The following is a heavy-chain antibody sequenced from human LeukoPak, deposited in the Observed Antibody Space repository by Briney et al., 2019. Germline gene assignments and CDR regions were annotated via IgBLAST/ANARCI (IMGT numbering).Heavy chain of an antibody. Sequence: SETLSLTCTVSGGSISSYYWSWIRQPAGKGLEWIGRIYTSGSTNYNPSLKSRVTMSVDTSKNQFSLKLSSVTAADTAVYYCARDDSSGWYKTWGFDYWGQGTLVTVSS. CDR2: IYTSGST. CDR1: GGSISSYY. V-gene: IGHV4-4*07. J-gene: IGHJ4*02. D-gene: IGHD6-19*01. CDR3: ARDDSSGWYKTWGFDY.